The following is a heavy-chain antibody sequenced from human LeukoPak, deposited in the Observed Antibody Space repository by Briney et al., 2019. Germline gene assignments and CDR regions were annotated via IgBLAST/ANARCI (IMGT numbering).Heavy chain of an antibody. CDR3: AKGLSFAFDF. Sequence: PGGSLRLSCAAPGFTFNNFAMHWFRQAPGKGLEWVAFVQSDGSGEYYADSVKGRFTISRDNSKHTVFLHMNSLRTEDTAVYYCAKGLSFAFDFWGQGTMVTVSS. J-gene: IGHJ3*01. D-gene: IGHD3-16*02. CDR2: VQSDGSGE. CDR1: GFTFNNFA. V-gene: IGHV3-30*02.